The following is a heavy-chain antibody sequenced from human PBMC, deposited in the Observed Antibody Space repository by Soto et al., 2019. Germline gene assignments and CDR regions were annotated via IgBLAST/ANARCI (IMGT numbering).Heavy chain of an antibody. CDR2: IYPGDSDT. Sequence: PGESLKISCKGSGYRFTNYWIGWVRQMPGKGLEWMGIIYPGDSDTRYSPSFQGQVTISADKSISTAYLQWSSLKASDTAMYYCARHFSTSWYIPYFDYWGQGTLVTVSS. D-gene: IGHD6-13*01. V-gene: IGHV5-51*01. CDR1: GYRFTNYW. CDR3: ARHFSTSWYIPYFDY. J-gene: IGHJ4*02.